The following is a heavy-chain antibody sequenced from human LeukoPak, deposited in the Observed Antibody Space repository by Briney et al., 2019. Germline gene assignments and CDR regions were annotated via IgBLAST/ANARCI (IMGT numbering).Heavy chain of an antibody. CDR1: GYTFTGYY. CDR3: ARDPVAGNPLFDY. V-gene: IGHV1-2*02. J-gene: IGHJ4*02. Sequence: GASVKVSCKASGYTFTGYYMHWVRQAPGQGLEWMGWINPNNGGTNYAQKFQGRVTMTRDTSISTAYMELSRLRSDDTAVYYCARDPVAGNPLFDYWGQGTLVTVSS. D-gene: IGHD6-19*01. CDR2: INPNNGGT.